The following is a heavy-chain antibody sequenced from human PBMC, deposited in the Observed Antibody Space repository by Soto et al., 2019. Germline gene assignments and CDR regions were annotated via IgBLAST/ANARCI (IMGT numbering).Heavy chain of an antibody. J-gene: IGHJ4*02. V-gene: IGHV1-69*13. Sequence: SVKVSCKASGGTFSSYAISWVRQAPGQGLEWMGGIIPIFGTANYAQKFQGRVTITADESTSTAYMELSSLRSEDTAVCYCARPPQGGYGTDCSCYPFDYWGQGTLVTVSS. CDR3: ARPPQGGYGTDCSCYPFDY. CDR2: IIPIFGTA. D-gene: IGHD2-15*01. CDR1: GGTFSSYA.